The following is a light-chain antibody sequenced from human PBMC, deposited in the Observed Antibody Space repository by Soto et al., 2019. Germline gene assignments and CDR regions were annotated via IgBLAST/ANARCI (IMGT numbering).Light chain of an antibody. CDR2: DVS. CDR1: NSDIGGYNY. CDR3: SSYTNSNTPGL. J-gene: IGLJ2*01. Sequence: QSALTQPASVSGSPGQSITISCTGTNSDIGGYNYVSWYQQHPGKAPKLMIYDVSNRPSGVSDRFSGSKSGNTASLTISGLQAEDEADYYCSSYTNSNTPGLFGGGTKLTVL. V-gene: IGLV2-14*01.